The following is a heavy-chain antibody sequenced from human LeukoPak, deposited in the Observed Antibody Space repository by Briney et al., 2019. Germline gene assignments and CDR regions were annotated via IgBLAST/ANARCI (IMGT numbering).Heavy chain of an antibody. J-gene: IGHJ5*01. CDR2: IRYDGSDK. CDR3: AKDYSSNWFDS. Sequence: GGSLRLSCAASGFTLSSYGMHWVRQAPGKGLEWVAFIRYDGSDKYYADSVKGRFTISRDKSKSTLYLYMNSLRAEDTAVYYCAKDYSSNWFDSWGQGILLTVSS. CDR1: GFTLSSYG. D-gene: IGHD5-18*01. V-gene: IGHV3-30*02.